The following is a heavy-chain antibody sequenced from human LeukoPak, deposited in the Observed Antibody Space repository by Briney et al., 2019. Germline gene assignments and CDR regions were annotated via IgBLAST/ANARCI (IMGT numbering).Heavy chain of an antibody. CDR3: ATATYYDILTGYYNVNYFDY. Sequence: SVKVSCKASGGTFSSYAISWVRQAPGQGLEWMGGIIPIFDTANYAQKFQGRVTITADKSTSTAYMELSSLRSEDTAVYYCATATYYDILTGYYNVNYFDYWGQGTLVTVSS. V-gene: IGHV1-69*06. CDR2: IIPIFDTA. D-gene: IGHD3-9*01. J-gene: IGHJ4*02. CDR1: GGTFSSYA.